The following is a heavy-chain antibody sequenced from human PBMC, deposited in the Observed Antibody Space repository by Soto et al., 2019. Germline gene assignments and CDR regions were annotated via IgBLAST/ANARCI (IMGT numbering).Heavy chain of an antibody. Sequence: QVQLQQWGAGLLKPSETLSLTCSVYGGSCSGYYWSCIRQPPGKGLEWIGEINHSGSTNYNPSLKSRVTISVDTSKNQFSLQRSAGTDADTAVYYCAIEGRSCSITSGYGYSYYYMDDWGKETTVTASS. J-gene: IGHJ6*03. D-gene: IGHD2-2*01. CDR1: GGSCSGYY. CDR3: AIEGRSCSITSGYGYSYYYMDD. V-gene: IGHV4-34*01. CDR2: INHSGST.